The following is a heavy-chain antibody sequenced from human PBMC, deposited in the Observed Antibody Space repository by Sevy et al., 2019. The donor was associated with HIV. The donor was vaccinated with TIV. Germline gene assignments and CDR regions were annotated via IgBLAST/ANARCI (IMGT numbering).Heavy chain of an antibody. D-gene: IGHD3-3*01. Sequence: SETLSLTCSVSGGSISSYFWTWIRQPPGKGLEWIGHIYYPGSANYNPSLKSRVTISIDKSKSQFSLNLSSVTAADTAVYYCARDDASNPRVLDYWGQGALVTVSS. J-gene: IGHJ4*02. V-gene: IGHV4-59*01. CDR3: ARDDASNPRVLDY. CDR1: GGSISSYF. CDR2: IYYPGSA.